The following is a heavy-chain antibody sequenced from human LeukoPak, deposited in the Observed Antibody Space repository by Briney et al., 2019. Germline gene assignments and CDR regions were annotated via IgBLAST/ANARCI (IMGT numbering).Heavy chain of an antibody. J-gene: IGHJ4*02. CDR1: GGTFSTYA. D-gene: IGHD6-19*01. CDR2: IIPLLGKP. Sequence: SVKVSCKASGGTFSTYAISWVRQAPGQGLEWMGRIIPLLGKPNYAQKSQGRVTITADKATTTAYMELNSLTSEDTAVYYCAREGDLSIEVAGDLDYWGQGTLVTVSS. CDR3: AREGDLSIEVAGDLDY. V-gene: IGHV1-69*04.